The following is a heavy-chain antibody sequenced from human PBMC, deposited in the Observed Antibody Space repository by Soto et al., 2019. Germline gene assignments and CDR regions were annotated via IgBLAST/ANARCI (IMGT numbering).Heavy chain of an antibody. V-gene: IGHV1-69*01. CDR1: GGTFSSYA. D-gene: IGHD2-15*01. CDR3: AITVVRDSYYYYGMDV. J-gene: IGHJ6*02. Sequence: QVQLMQSGAEVKKPGSSVKVSCKASGGTFSSYAISWVRQAPGQGLEWMGGIIPIFGTANYAQKFQGRVTITADESTSTAYMELSSLRSEDTAVYYCAITVVRDSYYYYGMDVWGQGTTVTVSS. CDR2: IIPIFGTA.